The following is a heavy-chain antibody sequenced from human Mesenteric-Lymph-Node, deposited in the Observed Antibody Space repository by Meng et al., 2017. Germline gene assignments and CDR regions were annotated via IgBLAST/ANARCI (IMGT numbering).Heavy chain of an antibody. CDR1: RFTVSSNF. Sequence: GGSLRLSCAASRFTVSSNFMAWVRQAPGKGLEWVSIIHPDANTYYADSVKGRFTISRDNSKNTLYLQMNSLRIEDTAVYYCAREGSRFLYFFNYWGQGTMVTVSS. CDR2: IHPDANT. CDR3: AREGSRFLYFFNY. V-gene: IGHV3-66*02. J-gene: IGHJ4*02. D-gene: IGHD2-8*01.